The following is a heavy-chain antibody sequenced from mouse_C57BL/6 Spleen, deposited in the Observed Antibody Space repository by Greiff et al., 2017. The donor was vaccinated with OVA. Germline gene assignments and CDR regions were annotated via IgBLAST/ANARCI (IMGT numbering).Heavy chain of an antibody. D-gene: IGHD1-1*01. V-gene: IGHV1-55*01. CDR1: GYTFTSYW. Sequence: VKLQQPGAELVKPGASVKMSCKASGYTFTSYWITWVKQRPGQGLEWIGDLYPGSGSTNYNEKFKSKATLTVDTSSSTAYMQLSSLTSEDSAVYYCARNYGSSPYWYFDVWGTGTTVTVSS. CDR2: LYPGSGST. CDR3: ARNYGSSPYWYFDV. J-gene: IGHJ1*03.